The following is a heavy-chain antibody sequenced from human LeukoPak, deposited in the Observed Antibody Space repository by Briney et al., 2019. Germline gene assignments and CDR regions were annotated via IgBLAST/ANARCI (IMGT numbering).Heavy chain of an antibody. D-gene: IGHD6-13*01. V-gene: IGHV1-2*02. CDR3: ARSAESSSWVEFDY. CDR2: INPNSGGT. CDR1: GGTFTGYY. Sequence: ASVKVSCKASGGTFTGYYMHWVRQAPGQGLEWMGWINPNSGGTNYAQKFQVRGTMTRDTSISTAYMELSRLRSDDTAVYYCARSAESSSWVEFDYWGQGTLVTVSS. J-gene: IGHJ4*02.